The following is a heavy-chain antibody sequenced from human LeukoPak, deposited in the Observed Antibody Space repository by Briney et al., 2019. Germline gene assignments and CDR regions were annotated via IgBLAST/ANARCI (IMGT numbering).Heavy chain of an antibody. CDR3: ARATTATTGFGYFDS. Sequence: SQTLSLTCTVSDDSLIRGTYYWNWIRQYPGKGLVWVGYIHFTGSTDYSPSLKSRGTISVDKSKNHFSLNVNSVTAADTAVYYCARATTATTGFGYFDSWGQGALVTVSS. V-gene: IGHV4-31*03. CDR1: DDSLIRGTYY. CDR2: IHFTGST. J-gene: IGHJ4*02. D-gene: IGHD4-17*01.